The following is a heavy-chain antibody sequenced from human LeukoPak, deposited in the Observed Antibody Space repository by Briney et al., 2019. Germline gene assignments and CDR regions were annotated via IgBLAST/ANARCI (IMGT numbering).Heavy chain of an antibody. CDR3: VREAGYCAPVCVKTNWFDP. D-gene: IGHD2-15*01. V-gene: IGHV3-23*01. CDR1: GFPFSSHA. CDR2: ISNGKT. Sequence: GGSLRLSCAASGFPFSSHAMSWVRQPPGKGLEWVAAISNGKTYYADSVRGRFAISRDDSTNTVYLHINSLRDEDTALYHCVREAGYCAPVCVKTNWFDPWGQGTLVTVSS. J-gene: IGHJ5*02.